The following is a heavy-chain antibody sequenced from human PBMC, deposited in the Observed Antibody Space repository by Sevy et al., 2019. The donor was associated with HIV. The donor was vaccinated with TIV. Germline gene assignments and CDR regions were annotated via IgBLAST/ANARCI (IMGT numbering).Heavy chain of an antibody. CDR1: GVSLTGYY. CDR3: ARAWGDPSYFDP. CDR2: VSHSGRT. J-gene: IGHJ5*02. Sequence: SETLSLTCAVHGVSLTGYYWNWIRQSPGKGLEWFGEVSHSGRTKYNPSLESRVTIELDTSKNQFSLTLDSLTVADTAVYYCARAWGDPSYFDPWGQGTLVTVSS. D-gene: IGHD2-21*02. V-gene: IGHV4-34*01.